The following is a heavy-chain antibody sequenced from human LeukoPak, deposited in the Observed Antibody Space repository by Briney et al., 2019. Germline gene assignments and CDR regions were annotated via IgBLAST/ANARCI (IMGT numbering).Heavy chain of an antibody. V-gene: IGHV1-18*01. CDR2: ISTYNGNT. Sequence: ASVTVSCKASGYTFISFGINWVRQAPGQGLEWMGWISTYNGNTNYAQKLQGRVTMTTDSSTSTAYMELRSLRSDDTAVYYCARGVYQLLSNDAFDIWGQGTMVTISS. CDR1: GYTFISFG. J-gene: IGHJ3*02. D-gene: IGHD2-2*01. CDR3: ARGVYQLLSNDAFDI.